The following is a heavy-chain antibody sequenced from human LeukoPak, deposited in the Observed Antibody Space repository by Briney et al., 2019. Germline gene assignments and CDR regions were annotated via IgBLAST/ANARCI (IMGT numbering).Heavy chain of an antibody. Sequence: ASVKVSCKAFGYTFTGYYMHWVRQAPGQGLEWMGWINPNSGGTDYAQKFQGRVTMTRDTSINTAFMELSRLRSDDSAVYFCVPSSKYNTAYYFDYWGQGTLVTVSS. D-gene: IGHD1-14*01. CDR1: GYTFTGYY. J-gene: IGHJ4*02. V-gene: IGHV1-2*02. CDR2: INPNSGGT. CDR3: VPSSKYNTAYYFDY.